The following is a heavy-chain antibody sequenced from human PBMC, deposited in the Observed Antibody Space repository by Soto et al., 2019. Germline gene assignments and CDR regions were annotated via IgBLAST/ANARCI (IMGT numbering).Heavy chain of an antibody. CDR1: GFTVSSND. CDR3: ARSFFCSGGSCYSISSH. V-gene: IGHV3-66*01. CDR2: IYTGGGT. J-gene: IGHJ4*02. Sequence: EVQLVESGGGLVQPGGSLRLSCAPSGFTVSSNDMSWVRQAPGKGLEWVSVIYTGGGTYYADSVKGRFTISRDNSKNTLYLQMNSLRDEDTAVYYCARSFFCSGGSCYSISSHWGQGTLVTVSS. D-gene: IGHD2-15*01.